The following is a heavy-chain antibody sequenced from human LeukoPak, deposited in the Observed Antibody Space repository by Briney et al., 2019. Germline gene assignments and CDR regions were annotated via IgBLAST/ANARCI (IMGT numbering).Heavy chain of an antibody. D-gene: IGHD1-26*01. CDR1: GYSFTSYW. CDR2: IYPGDSDT. Sequence: GESLKISCKGSGYSFTSYWIGWVRQMPGKGLEWMGIIYPGDSDTRYSPSFQGQVTISADKSISTAYLQWSSLKASDTAMYYCARQHREWERPNDAFDIWGQGTMVTVSS. J-gene: IGHJ3*02. CDR3: ARQHREWERPNDAFDI. V-gene: IGHV5-51*01.